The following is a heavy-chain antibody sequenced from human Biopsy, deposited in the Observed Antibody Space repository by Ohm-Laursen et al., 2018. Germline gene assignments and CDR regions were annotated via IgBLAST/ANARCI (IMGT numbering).Heavy chain of an antibody. CDR1: GDTISTYY. Sequence: TLSLTCTVSGDTISTYYWNWIRQPPGKGLEWIGYIHYTGHINNNPSLNSRATISVDTSKNQFSLKLSSLTAADAAIYYCARNRVGVFKGTAIGWSFDLWGRGTLVTVS. D-gene: IGHD2-21*02. V-gene: IGHV4-59*08. CDR2: IHYTGHI. J-gene: IGHJ2*01. CDR3: ARNRVGVFKGTAIGWSFDL.